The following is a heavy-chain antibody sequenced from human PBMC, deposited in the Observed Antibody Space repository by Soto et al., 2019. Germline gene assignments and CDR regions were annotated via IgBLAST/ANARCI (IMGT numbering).Heavy chain of an antibody. J-gene: IGHJ4*02. D-gene: IGHD3-16*01. V-gene: IGHV1-18*01. Sequence: QVQLVQSGAEVKKPGASVKVSCKTSGYTFTNFGISWVRQAAGQGLEWMGWISAYNGNTNYAQKFQGSVTMTTDTSTSTAYMELRSLRSHDTAVYYCVRWGTPIDYWGQGTLVTVSS. CDR3: VRWGTPIDY. CDR2: ISAYNGNT. CDR1: GYTFTNFG.